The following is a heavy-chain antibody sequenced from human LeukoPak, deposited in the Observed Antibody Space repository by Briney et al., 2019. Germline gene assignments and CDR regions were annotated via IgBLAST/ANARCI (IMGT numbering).Heavy chain of an antibody. Sequence: GGSLRHSCATSGFPFSAYDMHWVRQAPGKGLEWVSAFGSAGDTYYPGAVKGRFTISRDYATDSLYLQMNSLRAGDTAVYFCVRGALPGDNWYFDLWGRGTLVTVSS. V-gene: IGHV3-13*01. J-gene: IGHJ2*01. CDR1: GFPFSAYD. CDR3: VRGALPGDNWYFDL. CDR2: FGSAGDT.